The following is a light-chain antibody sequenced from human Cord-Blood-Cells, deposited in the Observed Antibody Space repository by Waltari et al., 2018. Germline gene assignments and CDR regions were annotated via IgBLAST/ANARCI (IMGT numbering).Light chain of an antibody. Sequence: DIQMTQSPSSLSASVGDRVTITCRASQSISSYLNWTQQKPGNAPKLLIYAASSLQSGVPSRFSGSGSGTDFTLTSSSLQPEDFATYYCQQSYSTPRTFGQGTKVEIK. CDR3: QQSYSTPRT. V-gene: IGKV1-39*01. J-gene: IGKJ1*01. CDR2: AAS. CDR1: QSISSY.